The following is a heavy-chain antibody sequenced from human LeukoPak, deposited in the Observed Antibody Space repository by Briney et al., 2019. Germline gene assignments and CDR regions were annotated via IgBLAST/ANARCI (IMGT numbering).Heavy chain of an antibody. CDR3: ARRYCSSTSCYGCLDY. CDR2: IYPGDSDT. Sequence: GESLKISCKGSGYSFTSYWIGWVRQMPGKGLEWMGIIYPGDSDTRYSPSFQGQVTISADKSISTAYLQWSSLKASDTAMYYCARRYCSSTSCYGCLDYWGQGTLVTVTS. V-gene: IGHV5-51*01. D-gene: IGHD2-2*01. CDR1: GYSFTSYW. J-gene: IGHJ4*02.